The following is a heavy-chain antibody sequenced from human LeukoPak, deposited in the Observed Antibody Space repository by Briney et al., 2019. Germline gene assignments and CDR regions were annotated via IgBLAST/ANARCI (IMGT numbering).Heavy chain of an antibody. CDR3: ARSQRANYYYYHRTDV. D-gene: IGHD1-26*01. CDR1: GFIFSSYE. J-gene: IGHJ6*01. V-gene: IGHV3-48*03. Sequence: GGSLRLSCAASGFIFSSYEMTWGRQARGKGLEWVSNISSSDTTIHYADSVRGRFTISRDNTRNSLYLQMNSLRAEATVFYYCARSQRANYYYYHRTDVWGQGTTVTASS. CDR2: ISSSDTTI.